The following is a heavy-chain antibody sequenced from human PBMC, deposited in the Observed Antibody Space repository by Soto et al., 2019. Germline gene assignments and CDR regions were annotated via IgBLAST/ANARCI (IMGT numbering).Heavy chain of an antibody. V-gene: IGHV1-2*02. J-gene: IGHJ4*02. D-gene: IGHD3-22*01. Sequence: ASVKVSCKASGYTFTGYYMHCVRQAPGQGLEWMGWINPNSGGTNYAQKFQGRVTMTRDTSISTAYMELSRLRSDDTAVYYCARDGGTYSYDSSGGGSQFAYWGQGTLVTV. CDR1: GYTFTGYY. CDR3: ARDGGTYSYDSSGGGSQFAY. CDR2: INPNSGGT.